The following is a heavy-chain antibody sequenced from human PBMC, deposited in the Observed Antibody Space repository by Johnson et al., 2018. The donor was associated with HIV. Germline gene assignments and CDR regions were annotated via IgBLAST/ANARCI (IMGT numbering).Heavy chain of an antibody. V-gene: IGHV3-30*18. D-gene: IGHD4-11*01. CDR3: AKEGSTVI. Sequence: QVQLVESGGGLVKPGGSLKLSCTASGFTFSTYGMHWVRQAPGKGLEWVAVISYDGSNKYYADSVKGRFTISRDNSKNTLYLQMNSLGAEDTAVYYCAKEGSTVIWGQGTMVTVSS. J-gene: IGHJ3*01. CDR2: ISYDGSNK. CDR1: GFTFSTYG.